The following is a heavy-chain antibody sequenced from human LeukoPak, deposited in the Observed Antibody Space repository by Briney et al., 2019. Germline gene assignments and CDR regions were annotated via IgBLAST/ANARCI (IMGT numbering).Heavy chain of an antibody. CDR1: GFTFSNSA. Sequence: GSLRLSCTASGFTFSNSAMTWVRQTPGKGLEWIGDVDHSGSPNYSPSLRSRVTISIYTSKKQFYLKLNSVTAADTAVYYCARGAQALGAFDYWGRGTLVTVSS. CDR3: ARGAQALGAFDY. CDR2: VDHSGSP. V-gene: IGHV4-34*01. J-gene: IGHJ4*02.